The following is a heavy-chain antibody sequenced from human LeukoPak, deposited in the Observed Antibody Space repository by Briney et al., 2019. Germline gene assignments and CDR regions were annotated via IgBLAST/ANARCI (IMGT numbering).Heavy chain of an antibody. V-gene: IGHV3-7*03. CDR3: AKAEYQPPNYIDV. D-gene: IGHD2-2*01. Sequence: GGSLRLSCTISGFTLKNYYMTWVRQAPGKGLEWVANIKQDGSQKYYVDSVKGRFTISRDNSKHSLYLQMNSLRNEDTALYFCAKAEYQPPNYIDVWGRGTTVTVSS. CDR2: IKQDGSQK. CDR1: GFTLKNYY. J-gene: IGHJ6*03.